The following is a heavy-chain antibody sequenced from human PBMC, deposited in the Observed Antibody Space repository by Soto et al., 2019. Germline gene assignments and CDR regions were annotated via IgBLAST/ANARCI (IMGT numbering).Heavy chain of an antibody. CDR3: AKGLFRGAFDI. Sequence: EVQLVESGGGLVQPGRSLRLSCAASGFTFDDYAMHWVRQAPGKGLEWVSGISWDSGSIGYADSVKGRFTISRDNAKNSLYLQMNSLRAEDTALYYCAKGLFRGAFDIWGQGTMVTVSS. J-gene: IGHJ3*02. D-gene: IGHD3-9*01. CDR1: GFTFDDYA. CDR2: ISWDSGSI. V-gene: IGHV3-9*01.